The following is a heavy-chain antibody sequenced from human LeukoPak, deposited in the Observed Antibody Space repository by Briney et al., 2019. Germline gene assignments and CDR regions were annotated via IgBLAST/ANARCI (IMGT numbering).Heavy chain of an antibody. CDR3: ARELRDYGPHLDY. Sequence: ASVKVSCKASGYTFTSYYMHWVRQAPGQGLEWMGIINPSGGSTSYAQKFQGRVTMTRDTSTSTVYMELSSLRSENTAVYYRARELRDYGPHLDYWGQGTLVTVSS. CDR1: GYTFTSYY. D-gene: IGHD4-17*01. J-gene: IGHJ4*02. CDR2: INPSGGST. V-gene: IGHV1-46*03.